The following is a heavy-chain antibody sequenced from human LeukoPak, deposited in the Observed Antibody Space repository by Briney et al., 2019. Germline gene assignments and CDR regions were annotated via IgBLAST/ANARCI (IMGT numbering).Heavy chain of an antibody. Sequence: ASVKVSCKASGYTFTNYTINWVRLAPGQGLEWMGWIDTNTGNPTYAQGFAGRFVFSLDTSVTTTYLQISSLRAEDTAVYYCAREPEEILYYYDSSGEFDYWGQGTLVTVSS. J-gene: IGHJ4*02. D-gene: IGHD3-22*01. CDR1: GYTFTNYT. V-gene: IGHV7-4-1*02. CDR3: AREPEEILYYYDSSGEFDY. CDR2: IDTNTGNP.